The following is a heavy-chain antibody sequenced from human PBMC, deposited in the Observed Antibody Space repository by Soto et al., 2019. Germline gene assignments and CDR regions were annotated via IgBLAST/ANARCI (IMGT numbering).Heavy chain of an antibody. D-gene: IGHD3-3*01. CDR2: IKQDGSEK. V-gene: IGHV3-7*01. J-gene: IGHJ6*03. CDR1: GFTFSSYW. CDR3: ARGPARLRFLEWLPIPYYMDV. Sequence: GSLRLSCAASGFTFSSYWMSWVRQAPGKGLEWVANIKQDGSEKYYVDSVKGRFTISRDNAKNSLYLQMNSLRAEDTAVYYCARGPARLRFLEWLPIPYYMDVWGKGTTVTVSS.